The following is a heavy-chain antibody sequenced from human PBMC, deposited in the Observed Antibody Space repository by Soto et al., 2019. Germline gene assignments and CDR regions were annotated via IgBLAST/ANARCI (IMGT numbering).Heavy chain of an antibody. V-gene: IGHV3-23*01. CDR1: GFTFSSYA. J-gene: IGHJ3*02. CDR3: AKDGGTTGTTGAFDI. Sequence: PGGSLRLSCAASGFTFSSYAMSGVRQAPGKGLEWVSAISGSGGRTYYADSVKGRFTISRDNSKNTLFLQMNSLRAEDTAVYYCAKDGGTTGTTGAFDIWGQGTMVTVSS. D-gene: IGHD1-1*01. CDR2: ISGSGGRT.